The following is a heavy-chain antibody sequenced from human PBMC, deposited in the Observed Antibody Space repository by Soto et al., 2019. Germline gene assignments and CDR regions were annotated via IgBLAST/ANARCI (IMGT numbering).Heavy chain of an antibody. CDR3: ARAGNPKYYDFWSGYSLAFDI. Sequence: SETLSLTCTVSGGSISSGDYYWSWIRQPPGKGLEWIGYIYYSGSTYYNPSLKSRVTISVDTSKNQFSLKLSSVTAADTAVYYCARAGNPKYYDFWSGYSLAFDIWGQGTRVTVSS. V-gene: IGHV4-30-4*01. D-gene: IGHD3-3*01. J-gene: IGHJ3*02. CDR1: GGSISSGDYY. CDR2: IYYSGST.